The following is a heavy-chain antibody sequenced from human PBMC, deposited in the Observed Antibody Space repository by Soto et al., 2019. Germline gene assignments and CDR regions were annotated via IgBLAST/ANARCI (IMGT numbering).Heavy chain of an antibody. CDR1: GGTSNTYA. CDR2: ISPMFGAA. V-gene: IGHV1-69*19. D-gene: IGHD3-10*01. Sequence: QVQLVQSGAEMKKPGSSVKVSCQSSGGTSNTYAMNWVRQAPGQGPEWMGDISPMFGAANYAPKFQGRVTITADESTGTSYMQLSSLTSEDTALYFWAREVQVHTPAFVYWGQGTLVTVSS. J-gene: IGHJ4*02. CDR3: AREVQVHTPAFVY.